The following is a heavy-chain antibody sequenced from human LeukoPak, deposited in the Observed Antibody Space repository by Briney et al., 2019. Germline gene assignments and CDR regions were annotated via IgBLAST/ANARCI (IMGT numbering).Heavy chain of an antibody. CDR2: IIPIFGTA. J-gene: IGHJ4*02. D-gene: IGHD2-15*01. CDR3: AATGVASNYYFDY. V-gene: IGHV1-69*01. Sequence: SVKVSCKASGGTFSSYAISWVRQAPGQGLEWMGGIIPIFGTANYAQKFQGRVTITADESTSTAYMELSSLRSEDTAVYYCAATGVASNYYFDYWGQGTLVTVSS. CDR1: GGTFSSYA.